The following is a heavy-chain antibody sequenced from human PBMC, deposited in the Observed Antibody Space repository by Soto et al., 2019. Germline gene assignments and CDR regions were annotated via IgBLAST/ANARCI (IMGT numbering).Heavy chain of an antibody. CDR1: GFTFSDYY. J-gene: IGHJ4*02. Sequence: QVQLVESGGGLVKPGGSLRLSCAASGFTFSDYYMSWIRQAPGKGLEWVSYISSSSSYTNYADSVKGRFTISRDNAKNSLYLQMNSLRAEDTAVYYCARDSIIYDSSGYYYSVDYWGQGTLVTVSS. CDR2: ISSSSSYT. V-gene: IGHV3-11*06. CDR3: ARDSIIYDSSGYYYSVDY. D-gene: IGHD3-22*01.